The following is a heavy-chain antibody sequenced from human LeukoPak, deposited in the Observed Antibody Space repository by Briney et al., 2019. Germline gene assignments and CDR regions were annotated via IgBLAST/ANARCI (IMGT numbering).Heavy chain of an antibody. J-gene: IGHJ5*02. Sequence: SETLSLTCTVSGGSISSSSYYWGWIRQPPGKGLEWIGSIYYSGSTYYNPSLKSRVTISVDTSKNQFSLKLSSVTAADTAVYYCARYPYIVVVPAARRGFDPWGQGTLVTVSS. CDR2: IYYSGST. CDR3: ARYPYIVVVPAARRGFDP. V-gene: IGHV4-39*07. CDR1: GGSISSSSYY. D-gene: IGHD2-2*01.